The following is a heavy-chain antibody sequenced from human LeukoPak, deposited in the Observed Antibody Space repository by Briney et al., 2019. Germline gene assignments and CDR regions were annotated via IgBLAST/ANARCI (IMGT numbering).Heavy chain of an antibody. CDR3: ARDDGPLRFMVRGLMFDP. D-gene: IGHD3-10*01. CDR2: ISAYNGNT. V-gene: IGHV1-18*01. CDR1: GYTFTSYG. Sequence: GASVKVSCKASGYTFTSYGISWVRQAPGQGLEWMGWISAYNGNTNYAQKLQGRVTMTTDTSTSTAYMELRGLRSDDTAVYYCARDDGPLRFMVRGLMFDPWGQGTLVTVSS. J-gene: IGHJ5*02.